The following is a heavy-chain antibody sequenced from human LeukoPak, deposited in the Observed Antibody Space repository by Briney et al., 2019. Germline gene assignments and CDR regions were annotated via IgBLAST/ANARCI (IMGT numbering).Heavy chain of an antibody. CDR1: GYTFTSYG. Sequence: ASVTVSFKASGYTFTSYGISWVRQAPGQGLEWMGWISAYNGNPNYAQKLQCRVTMTTDTSTSTAYMELRSLRSDDTAVYYCARDRVGATYSDYWGQGTLVTVSS. V-gene: IGHV1-18*01. CDR2: ISAYNGNP. CDR3: ARDRVGATYSDY. J-gene: IGHJ4*02. D-gene: IGHD1-26*01.